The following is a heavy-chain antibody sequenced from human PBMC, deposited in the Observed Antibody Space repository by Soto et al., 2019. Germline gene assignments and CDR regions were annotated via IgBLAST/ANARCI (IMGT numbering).Heavy chain of an antibody. CDR3: ARDHRWGYEYGDYGDS. CDR2: INRHGDST. D-gene: IGHD4-17*01. CDR1: GFGFDEYG. J-gene: IGHJ4*02. Sequence: EVYLVESGGGVVRPGGSLRLSCAASGFGFDEYGMSWVRQGPGKGLEWVSGINRHGDSTGYADSVKGRVTISRDNAKNSLYLEMSGLRAEDTAFYYCARDHRWGYEYGDYGDSWGQGTLVTVSS. V-gene: IGHV3-20*04.